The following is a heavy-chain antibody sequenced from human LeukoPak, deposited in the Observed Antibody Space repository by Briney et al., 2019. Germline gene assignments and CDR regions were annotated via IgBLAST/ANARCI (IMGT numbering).Heavy chain of an antibody. V-gene: IGHV3-48*01. Sequence: PGGSLRLSCAASGFNYSSYTMNWVRQAPGMGLEWLSYISASRGITYYADSVKGRFTISRDNAKNSLYLQMNSLRAEDTAVYYCAKTTVVTISEYFQHWGQGTLVTVSS. CDR3: AKTTVVTISEYFQH. J-gene: IGHJ1*01. D-gene: IGHD4-23*01. CDR1: GFNYSSYT. CDR2: ISASRGIT.